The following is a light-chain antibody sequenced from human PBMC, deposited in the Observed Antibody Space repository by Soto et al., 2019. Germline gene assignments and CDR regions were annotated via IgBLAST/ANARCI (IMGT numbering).Light chain of an antibody. J-gene: IGKJ5*01. CDR1: QSVSSSY. CDR2: GAS. V-gene: IGKV3-20*01. CDR3: QQYGSSPPIT. Sequence: EIVLTQSPGTLSLSPGERATLSCRASQSVSSSYLAWYQQKPGQAPRLLIYGASSRATGIPDRFSGSGSGTDLTLTISRLEPEDFAVNYCQQYGSSPPITFGHGTRLEIK.